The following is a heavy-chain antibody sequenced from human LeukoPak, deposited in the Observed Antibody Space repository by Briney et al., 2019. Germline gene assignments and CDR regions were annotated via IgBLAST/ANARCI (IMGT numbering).Heavy chain of an antibody. Sequence: ASVKVSCKASGGTFSSYAISWVRQAPGQGLEWMGGIIPIFGTANYAQKFQGRVTITADSSTSTAYMELSSLRSEDTAVYFCARDEGAKIAFAIWGQGTMVTVSS. D-gene: IGHD1-26*01. CDR2: IIPIFGTA. J-gene: IGHJ3*02. CDR3: ARDEGAKIAFAI. CDR1: GGTFSSYA. V-gene: IGHV1-69*06.